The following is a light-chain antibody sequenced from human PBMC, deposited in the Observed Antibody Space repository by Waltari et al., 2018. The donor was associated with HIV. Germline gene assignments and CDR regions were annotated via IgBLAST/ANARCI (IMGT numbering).Light chain of an antibody. V-gene: IGKV3-20*01. CDR2: GAS. Sequence: EIVLTQSPGTLSLSPRERATLSCRASQSVTSSYLAWYQQKPGQAPSLLIYGASSRATGIPDRFSGSGSGTDFTLTISRLEPEDFAVYYCQQYGRSPKTFGQGTKVEIK. CDR3: QQYGRSPKT. CDR1: QSVTSSY. J-gene: IGKJ1*01.